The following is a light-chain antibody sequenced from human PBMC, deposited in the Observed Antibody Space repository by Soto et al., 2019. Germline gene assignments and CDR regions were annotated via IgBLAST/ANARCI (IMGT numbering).Light chain of an antibody. CDR3: MQGRESLT. CDR1: HSLLYSNAYNY. V-gene: IGKV2-28*01. J-gene: IGKJ5*01. CDR2: LGS. Sequence: IVMTQSPLSLPVTPGEPAAISCRSSHSLLYSNAYNYIDWYLQKPGQSPQLLIYLGSHRASGVPDRFSGSGSGTNFTLKINRVEAEDVGIYYCMQGRESLTFGQGTRLEI.